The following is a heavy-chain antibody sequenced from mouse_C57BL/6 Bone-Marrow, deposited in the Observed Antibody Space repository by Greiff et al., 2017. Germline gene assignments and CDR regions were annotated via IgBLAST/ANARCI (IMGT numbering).Heavy chain of an antibody. J-gene: IGHJ2*01. D-gene: IGHD1-1*01. Sequence: QVQLQQSGAELVRPGTSVKMSCKASGYTFTNYWIGWAKQRPGHGLEWIGDIYPGGGYTNYNEKFKGKATLTADKSYSTAYMQFSSLTSEDSAIYYGARHYYGSSYGYWGQGTTLTVSA. CDR1: GYTFTNYW. CDR2: IYPGGGYT. V-gene: IGHV1-63*01. CDR3: ARHYYGSSYGY.